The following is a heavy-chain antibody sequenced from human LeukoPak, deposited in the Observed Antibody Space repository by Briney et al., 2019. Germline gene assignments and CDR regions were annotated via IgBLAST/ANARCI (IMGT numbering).Heavy chain of an antibody. Sequence: GESLKISCKGSGYRFTIYWIAGVRQIPGQGLEWMGIIYPGDSDTRYSPSFRGQVTISADKSISTAYLQWSSPKASDTAIYYCGRIRSTAYHPLAFDAWGQGTLVTVSS. D-gene: IGHD2-21*02. CDR3: GRIRSTAYHPLAFDA. CDR2: IYPGDSDT. J-gene: IGHJ5*02. V-gene: IGHV5-51*01. CDR1: GYRFTIYW.